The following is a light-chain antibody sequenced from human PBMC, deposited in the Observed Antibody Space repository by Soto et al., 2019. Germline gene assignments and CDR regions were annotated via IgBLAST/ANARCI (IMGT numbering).Light chain of an antibody. CDR3: QQYNNWPPWT. J-gene: IGKJ1*01. Sequence: EIVLTQSPATLSVSPGERATLSCRASQSVSSNLAWYQQKPGQAPRLLIYGASTRAPGIPARFSGSGSETEFTLTISSLQSEDFAVYYCQQYNNWPPWTFGQGTKVDIK. V-gene: IGKV3-15*01. CDR1: QSVSSN. CDR2: GAS.